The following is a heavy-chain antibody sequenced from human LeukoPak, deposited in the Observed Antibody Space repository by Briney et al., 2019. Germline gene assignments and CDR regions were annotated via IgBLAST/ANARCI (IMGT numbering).Heavy chain of an antibody. CDR1: GYIFTGHY. V-gene: IGHV1-2*02. CDR2: MNPDSGGT. D-gene: IGHD3-10*01. Sequence: EASVTVSCKTSGYIFTGHYMHWVRQAPGQGPEWMGWMNPDSGGTNYAQNFQGRVTMTRDTSTTTAYMELSGLTPEDTAVYYCARGLLRELLGLDYWGQGTLVTVSS. J-gene: IGHJ4*02. CDR3: ARGLLRELLGLDY.